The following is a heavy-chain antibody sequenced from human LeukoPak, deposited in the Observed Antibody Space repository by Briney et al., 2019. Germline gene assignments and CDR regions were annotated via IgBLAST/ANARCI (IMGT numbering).Heavy chain of an antibody. CDR3: AIVPAAIRDAFDI. Sequence: GASVKVSCKASGYTFTGYYMHWVRQALGQGLEWMGWINPNSGGTIYAEKFQGRVTMTRDTSISTPYMEVSRLRSDDTAVYYCAIVPAAIRDAFDIWGQGTMVTVSS. CDR2: INPNSGGT. V-gene: IGHV1-2*02. CDR1: GYTFTGYY. J-gene: IGHJ3*02. D-gene: IGHD2-2*02.